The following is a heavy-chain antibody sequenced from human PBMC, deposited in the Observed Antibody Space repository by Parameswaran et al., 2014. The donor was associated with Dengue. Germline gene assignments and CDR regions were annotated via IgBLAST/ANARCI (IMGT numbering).Heavy chain of an antibody. J-gene: IGHJ2*01. Sequence: VRQAPGKGLEWIGYIYHSGSTYYNPSLKSRVTISVDRSKNQFSLKLSSVTAADTAVYYCARDYHYGDSDWYFDLWGRGTLVTVSS. CDR3: ARDYHYGDSDWYFDL. D-gene: IGHD4-17*01. CDR2: IYHSGST. V-gene: IGHV4-30-2*01.